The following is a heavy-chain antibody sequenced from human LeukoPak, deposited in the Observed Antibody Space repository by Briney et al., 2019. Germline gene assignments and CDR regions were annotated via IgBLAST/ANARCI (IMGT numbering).Heavy chain of an antibody. D-gene: IGHD1-20*01. CDR1: GYTFTSYA. V-gene: IGHV1-69*05. CDR2: IIPIFGTA. J-gene: IGHJ5*02. Sequence: SVKVSCKASGYTFTSYAISWVRQAPGQGLEWMGGIIPIFGTANYAQKFQGRVTITTDESTSTAYMELSSLRSEDTAVYYCAREGNWNALGGFWFDPWGQGTLVTVSS. CDR3: AREGNWNALGGFWFDP.